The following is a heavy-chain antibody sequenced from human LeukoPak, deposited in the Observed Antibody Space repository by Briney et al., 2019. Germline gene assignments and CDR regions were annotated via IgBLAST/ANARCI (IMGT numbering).Heavy chain of an antibody. CDR1: GGSFSGYY. CDR2: INHRRST. J-gene: IGHJ4*02. V-gene: IGHV4-34*01. CDR3: AREPGY. Sequence: PSETLSLTCAVYGGSFSGYYWSWIRQPPGKGLEWIGEINHRRSTNYNPSLKSRVTMSVDTSKNQFSLKLSSVTAADTAVYYCAREPGYWGQGTLVTVSS.